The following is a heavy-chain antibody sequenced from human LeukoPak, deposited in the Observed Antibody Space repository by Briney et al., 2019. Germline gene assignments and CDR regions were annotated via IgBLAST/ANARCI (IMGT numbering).Heavy chain of an antibody. J-gene: IGHJ4*02. D-gene: IGHD3-3*01. V-gene: IGHV3-21*01. CDR2: ISSSSSYI. Sequence: GGSLRLSCAASGFTFSSYSMNWVRQAPGKGLEWVSSISSSSSYIYYADPVKGRFTISRDNAKNSLYLQMNSLRAEDTAVYYCARDGATTIFGVVTFDYWDQGTLVTVSS. CDR1: GFTFSSYS. CDR3: ARDGATTIFGVVTFDY.